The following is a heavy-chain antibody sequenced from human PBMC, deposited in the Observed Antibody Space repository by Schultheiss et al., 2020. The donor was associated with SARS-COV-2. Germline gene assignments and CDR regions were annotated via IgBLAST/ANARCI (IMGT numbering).Heavy chain of an antibody. J-gene: IGHJ4*02. CDR3: ARVVTIFGVVITYFDY. CDR2: ISYDGSNK. CDR1: GFTFSSYW. Sequence: GGSLRLSCAASGFTFSSYWMHWVRQAPGKGLEWVAVISYDGSNKYYADSVKGRFTISRDNSKNTLYLQMNSLRAEDTAVYYCARVVTIFGVVITYFDYWGQGALVTVSS. D-gene: IGHD3-3*01. V-gene: IGHV3-30*03.